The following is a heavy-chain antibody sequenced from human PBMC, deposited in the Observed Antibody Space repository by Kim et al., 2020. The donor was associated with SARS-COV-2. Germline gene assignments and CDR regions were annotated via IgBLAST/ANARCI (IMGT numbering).Heavy chain of an antibody. J-gene: IGHJ4*02. V-gene: IGHV3-66*01. CDR2: ST. D-gene: IGHD2-21*02. CDR3: ARDWGDYYFDY. Sequence: STYDADSVKGRFTISRDNSKNTLYLQMNSLRAEDTAVYYCARDWGDYYFDYWGQGTLVTVSS.